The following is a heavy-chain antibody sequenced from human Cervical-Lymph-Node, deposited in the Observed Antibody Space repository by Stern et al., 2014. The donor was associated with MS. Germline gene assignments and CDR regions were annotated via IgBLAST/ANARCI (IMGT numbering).Heavy chain of an antibody. D-gene: IGHD6-19*01. Sequence: MQLVESGAEVKKPGASVKVSCKASGYTFTNSYIPWVRQAPGQALEWMGIINPSGYSTSYAQRFQGRVTMTRDTSTSTVYMELSSLRSDDTAVYYCAREVAGHRLGMMDVWGQGTTVTVSS. CDR3: AREVAGHRLGMMDV. V-gene: IGHV1-46*01. CDR1: GYTFTNSY. J-gene: IGHJ6*02. CDR2: INPSGYST.